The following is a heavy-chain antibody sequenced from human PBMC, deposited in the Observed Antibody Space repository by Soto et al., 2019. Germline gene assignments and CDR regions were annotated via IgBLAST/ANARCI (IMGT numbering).Heavy chain of an antibody. CDR1: GFTFSNYD. V-gene: IGHV3-13*01. CDR2: IGFAGAT. J-gene: IGHJ4*02. Sequence: EVQLVESGGGLVQPGGSLRLSCAATGFTFSNYDIHWVRQTTGKGLEWVSAIGFAGATYYAGSVKGRFTISRENAKNSVYLQMSSLRAGDTAVYYCGRGAQGFDYWGQGTLVTVSS. CDR3: GRGAQGFDY.